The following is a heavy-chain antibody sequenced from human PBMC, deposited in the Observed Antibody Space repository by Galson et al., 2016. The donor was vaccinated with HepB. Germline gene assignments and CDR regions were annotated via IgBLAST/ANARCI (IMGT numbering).Heavy chain of an antibody. J-gene: IGHJ5*02. V-gene: IGHV3-53*01. CDR2: IYSGSNT. Sequence: SLRLSCAASGFSVSNNYMSWVRQAPGKGLEWVSLIYSGSNTLYSDSVKGRFTISRDNSKNTLYLQMNSLRVDDTAVYYCARDGNADSPWGRGTLVTVSS. CDR1: GFSVSNNY. D-gene: IGHD4-23*01. CDR3: ARDGNADSP.